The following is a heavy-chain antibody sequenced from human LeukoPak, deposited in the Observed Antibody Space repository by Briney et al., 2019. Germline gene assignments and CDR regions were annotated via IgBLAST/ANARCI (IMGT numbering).Heavy chain of an antibody. J-gene: IGHJ6*03. CDR3: ARAAPSGGAPYYCSYYMDV. V-gene: IGHV3-33*01. CDR2: IWYDGSSK. D-gene: IGHD3-16*01. Sequence: GGSLRLSCAASGFTFSSYAMHWVRQAPGKGLEWVALIWYDGSSKYYADSVKGRFTISRDNSKNTLNLQMNSLRGEDTALYYCARAAPSGGAPYYCSYYMDVWGKGTTVTVSS. CDR1: GFTFSSYA.